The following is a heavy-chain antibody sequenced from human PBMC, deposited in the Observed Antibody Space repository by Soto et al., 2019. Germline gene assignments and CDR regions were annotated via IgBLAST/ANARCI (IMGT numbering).Heavy chain of an antibody. V-gene: IGHV3-21*01. Sequence: PGGSLRLSCAASGFTFSSYSMNWVRQAPGKGLEWVSSISSSSSYIYYADSVKGRFTISRDNAKNSLYLQMNSLRAEDTAVYYCARDTVPRNNYDILTGSYADYDYWGQGTLVTVSS. D-gene: IGHD3-9*01. CDR1: GFTFSSYS. J-gene: IGHJ4*02. CDR3: ARDTVPRNNYDILTGSYADYDY. CDR2: ISSSSSYI.